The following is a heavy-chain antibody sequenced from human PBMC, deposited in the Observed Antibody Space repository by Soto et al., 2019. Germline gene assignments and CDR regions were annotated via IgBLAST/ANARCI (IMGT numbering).Heavy chain of an antibody. V-gene: IGHV4-30-2*01. CDR3: ARGITMVRGVIIPNWFDP. J-gene: IGHJ5*02. Sequence: SETLSLTCAVSGGSISSGGYSWSWIRQPPGKGLEWIGYIYHSGSTYYNPSLKSRVTISVDRSKNQFSLKLSSVTAADTAVYYCARGITMVRGVIIPNWFDPWGQGTLVTVSS. D-gene: IGHD3-10*01. CDR1: GGSISSGGYS. CDR2: IYHSGST.